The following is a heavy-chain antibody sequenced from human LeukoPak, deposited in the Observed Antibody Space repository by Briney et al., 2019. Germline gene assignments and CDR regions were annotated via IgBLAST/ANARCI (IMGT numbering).Heavy chain of an antibody. CDR3: AREEGGDSSGWALDY. CDR1: GFTFSIE. Sequence: TGGSLRLSCAASGFTFSIEMNWVRQGPGKGLEWVSYISNNGYTIYYADSVQGRFTISRDNAKNSLYLQMNSLRAEDTAVYYCAREEGGDSSGWALDYWGQGTLVTVSS. CDR2: ISNNGYTI. J-gene: IGHJ4*02. V-gene: IGHV3-48*03. D-gene: IGHD6-19*01.